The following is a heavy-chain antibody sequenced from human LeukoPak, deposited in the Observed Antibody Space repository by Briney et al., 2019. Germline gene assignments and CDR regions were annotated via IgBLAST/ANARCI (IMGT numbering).Heavy chain of an antibody. V-gene: IGHV3-30*18. J-gene: IGHJ4*02. Sequence: PGGSLRLSCAASGFTFSSYGMHWVRQAPGKGLEWVTVMSYDENNKYYADSVKGRFTISRDNSKNTLYLQMNSLSFEDTAVYYCAKGVSSWYLDSWGQGTLVTVSS. CDR3: AKGVSSWYLDS. CDR2: MSYDENNK. CDR1: GFTFSSYG. D-gene: IGHD6-13*01.